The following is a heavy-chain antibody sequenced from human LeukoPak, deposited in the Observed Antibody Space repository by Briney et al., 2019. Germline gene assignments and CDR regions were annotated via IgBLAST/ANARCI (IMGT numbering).Heavy chain of an antibody. CDR3: AKDWAEKYYYDSSGTTFDI. V-gene: IGHV4-34*01. J-gene: IGHJ3*02. CDR1: GGSFSGYY. Sequence: KPSETLSLTCAVYGGSFSGYYWSWIRQPPGKGLEWIGEINHSGSTNYNPSLKSRVTISVDTSKNQFSLKLSSVTAADTAVYYCAKDWAEKYYYDSSGTTFDIWGQGTMVTVSS. CDR2: INHSGST. D-gene: IGHD3-22*01.